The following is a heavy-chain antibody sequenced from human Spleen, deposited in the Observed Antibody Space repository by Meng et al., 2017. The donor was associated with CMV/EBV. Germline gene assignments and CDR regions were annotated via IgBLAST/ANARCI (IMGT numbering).Heavy chain of an antibody. Sequence: FGNAWMSCVRQAPGRRLEWFGRNFSNTEGGTTQYGAPVKGRLTISRDDSENMLYLQMNSLKTEDTAVYYCTTYKAYDVLTAYTPGYWGQGTLVTVSS. CDR2: NFSNTEGGTT. CDR3: TTYKAYDVLTAYTPGY. J-gene: IGHJ4*02. D-gene: IGHD3-9*01. CDR1: FGNAW. V-gene: IGHV3-15*01.